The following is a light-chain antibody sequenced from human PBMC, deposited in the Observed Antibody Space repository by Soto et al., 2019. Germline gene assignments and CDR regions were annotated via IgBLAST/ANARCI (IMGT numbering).Light chain of an antibody. J-gene: IGKJ1*01. CDR1: QTVLHGSNY. V-gene: IGKV4-1*01. CDR2: WAS. Sequence: DIVMTQSPDSLAESLGERGTINCKSSQTVLHGSNYLAWYQQKLGQSPKLLIYWASTRESGVPDRFSGSGSGTDFTLTINTLQAEDVAIYYCQQYYTTPATFGQGTKVEIK. CDR3: QQYYTTPAT.